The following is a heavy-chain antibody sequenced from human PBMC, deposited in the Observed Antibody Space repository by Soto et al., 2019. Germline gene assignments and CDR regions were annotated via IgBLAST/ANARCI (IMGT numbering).Heavy chain of an antibody. J-gene: IGHJ4*02. CDR1: GFTFNTYA. V-gene: IGHV3-23*01. CDR3: VKDIPADYCCGASCYPFDVDS. D-gene: IGHD2-15*01. CDR2: INGGSDIT. Sequence: MESGGGLVQPGESLRLSCEASGFTFNTYAMSWVRQAPGKGLEWVSLINGGSDITYYADSVKGRFTISRDNSKHTLYLQMNNLRAEYTAVYYCVKDIPADYCCGASCYPFDVDSWGQGSLVSVSP.